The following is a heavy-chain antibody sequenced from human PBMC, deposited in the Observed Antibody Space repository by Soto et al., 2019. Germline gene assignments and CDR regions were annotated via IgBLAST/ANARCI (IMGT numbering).Heavy chain of an antibody. Sequence: PGGSLRLSCAASGFTFSSYAMSWVRQAPGKGLEWVSAISGSGGATYYADSFKGRFTISRDNSKNTLYLQMNNLRAEDTAVYYCANGNWNHERYWGQGTLVTVSS. CDR2: ISGSGGAT. CDR1: GFTFSSYA. CDR3: ANGNWNHERY. V-gene: IGHV3-23*01. D-gene: IGHD1-1*01. J-gene: IGHJ4*02.